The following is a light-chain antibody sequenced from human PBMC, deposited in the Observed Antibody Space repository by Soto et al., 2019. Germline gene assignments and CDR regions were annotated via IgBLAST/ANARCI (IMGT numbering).Light chain of an antibody. CDR1: TSVGSN. CDR2: GSS. Sequence: EIVMTQSPATLSVSPGERATLYCRASTSVGSNLAWSQQNPGQAPRLLSYGSSTRSTGIPARFSGSGSGTEFTYTFSSLQSADFAIYFCQQYNNWRPDRTCGQGIKVEVK. V-gene: IGKV3-15*01. CDR3: QQYNNWRPDRT. J-gene: IGKJ1*01.